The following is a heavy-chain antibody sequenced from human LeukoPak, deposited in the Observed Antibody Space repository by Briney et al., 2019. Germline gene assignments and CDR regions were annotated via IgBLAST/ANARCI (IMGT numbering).Heavy chain of an antibody. CDR3: ARHAISYSPETLFDP. CDR1: GGSISSYY. CDR2: YSGST. J-gene: IGHJ5*02. Sequence: PSETLSLTCTVSGGSISSYYWSWIGQPTGRGLEWIGYSGSTNYNPSLKSRVTISVDTSKNQFSLKLSSVTAADTAVYYCARHAISYSPETLFDPWGQGTLVTVSS. V-gene: IGHV4-59*08. D-gene: IGHD6-13*01.